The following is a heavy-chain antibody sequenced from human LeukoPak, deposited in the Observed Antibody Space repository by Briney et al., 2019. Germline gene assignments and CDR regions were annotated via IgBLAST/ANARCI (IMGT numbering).Heavy chain of an antibody. Sequence: ASLKLSCKASVSTFTGYYINSVRQSPGQRLEWMGWINPNIGGTNYTQKFQARVTMTRDTSITTAYMELSRLRSEHTAVSYSAWSVDIVLVPAQSCYYMDVWGKGTKVTVSS. J-gene: IGHJ6*03. D-gene: IGHD2-2*01. CDR3: AWSVDIVLVPAQSCYYMDV. CDR1: VSTFTGYY. CDR2: INPNIGGT. V-gene: IGHV1-2*02.